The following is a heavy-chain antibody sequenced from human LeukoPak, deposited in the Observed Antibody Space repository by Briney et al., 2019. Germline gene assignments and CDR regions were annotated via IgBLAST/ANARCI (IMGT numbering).Heavy chain of an antibody. CDR2: IYYSGST. D-gene: IGHD2-15*01. CDR1: GGSISSYY. J-gene: IGHJ4*02. V-gene: IGHV4-59*01. CDR3: ARYGDIVVRGPFFDY. Sequence: SETLSLTCTVSGGSISSYYWSWIRQPPGKGLEWIGYIYYSGSTNYNPSLKSRVTISVDTSKNQFSLKLSSVTAADTAVYYCARYGDIVVRGPFFDYWGQGTLVTVSS.